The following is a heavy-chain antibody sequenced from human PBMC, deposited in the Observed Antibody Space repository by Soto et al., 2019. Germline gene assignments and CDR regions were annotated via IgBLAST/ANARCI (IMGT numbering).Heavy chain of an antibody. V-gene: IGHV1-18*01. Sequence: QVQLVQSGAEVKKPGASVKVSCKASGYTFTSYGISWVRQAPGQGLEWMGWISAYNGNTNYAQKLQGRVTMTTDTSTSTDYMELRSLRSDDTAVYYCARVALGATVTTGAFDIWGQGTMVTVSS. CDR2: ISAYNGNT. CDR3: ARVALGATVTTGAFDI. CDR1: GYTFTSYG. J-gene: IGHJ3*02. D-gene: IGHD4-17*01.